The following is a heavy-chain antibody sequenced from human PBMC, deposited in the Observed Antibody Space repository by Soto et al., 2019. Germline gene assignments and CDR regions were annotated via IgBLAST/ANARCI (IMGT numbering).Heavy chain of an antibody. CDR2: ISAYNGNT. V-gene: IGHV1-18*01. J-gene: IGHJ4*02. D-gene: IGHD5-18*01. CDR1: GYTFTSYG. Sequence: GASVKVSCKASGYTFTSYGISWVRQAPGQGLEWMGWISAYNGNTNYAQKLRGRVTMTIDTSTSTAYMELRSLRSDDTAVYYCARVAVNTAMVSGELDYWGQGTLVTVS. CDR3: ARVAVNTAMVSGELDY.